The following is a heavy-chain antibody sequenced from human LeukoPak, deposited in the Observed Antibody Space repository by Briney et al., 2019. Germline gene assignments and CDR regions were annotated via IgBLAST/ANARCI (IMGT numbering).Heavy chain of an antibody. Sequence: SETLSLTCTASGNSISSGYYWGWIRQPPGKGLEWIGSIYHSGRTYYNPSLKSRLSISVDTSKNQFSLKVSSVTATDTAVYYCARDGWSDYGDINWFDPWGQGTLVTVSS. CDR3: ARDGWSDYGDINWFDP. CDR2: IYHSGRT. D-gene: IGHD4-17*01. J-gene: IGHJ5*02. CDR1: GNSISSGYY. V-gene: IGHV4-38-2*02.